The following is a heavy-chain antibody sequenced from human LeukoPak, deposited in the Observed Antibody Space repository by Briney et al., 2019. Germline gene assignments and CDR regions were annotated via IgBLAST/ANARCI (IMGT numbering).Heavy chain of an antibody. CDR1: GYTFTSYG. CDR2: ISAYNGNT. V-gene: IGHV1-18*01. CDR3: AREGYSYGYYYYYYMDV. J-gene: IGHJ6*03. D-gene: IGHD5-18*01. Sequence: ASVKVSCNASGYTFTSYGISWVRQAPGQGLEWMGWISAYNGNTNYAQKLQGRVTMTTDTSTSTAYMELRSLRSDDTAVYYCAREGYSYGYYYYYYMDVWGKGTTVAVSS.